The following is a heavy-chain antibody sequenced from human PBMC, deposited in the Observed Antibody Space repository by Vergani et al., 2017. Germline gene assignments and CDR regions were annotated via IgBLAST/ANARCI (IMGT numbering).Heavy chain of an antibody. CDR2: IDHTGWP. Sequence: QVQLQQWGGGLLKPPETLSLTCVVNGGSFTSYHWTWIRQSLGEGLEWVGDIDHTGWPDHNPSLKSRLTMSVDKSRNQFSLTLNSVTATDTAIYFCARVNTETNGHLYYYYYMDVWGQGTAVTVS. CDR1: GGSFTSYH. CDR3: ARVNTETNGHLYYYYYMDV. J-gene: IGHJ6*03. D-gene: IGHD4-11*01. V-gene: IGHV4-34*01.